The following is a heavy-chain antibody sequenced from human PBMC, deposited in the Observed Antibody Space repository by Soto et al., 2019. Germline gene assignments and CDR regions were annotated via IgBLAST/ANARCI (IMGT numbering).Heavy chain of an antibody. V-gene: IGHV4-39*01. CDR2: IYYSGYT. Sequence: LSLTCSVSGDSTTSEAYYWGWIRQPPGKGLEWLGSIYYSGYTYYNPSLKSRVTISVDRSRNQFSLNLRSVTAADTAVYYCVSGTSFYDVLTGYYVDRWFDPWGQGTLVTVSS. CDR3: VSGTSFYDVLTGYYVDRWFDP. J-gene: IGHJ5*02. CDR1: GDSTTSEAYY. D-gene: IGHD3-9*01.